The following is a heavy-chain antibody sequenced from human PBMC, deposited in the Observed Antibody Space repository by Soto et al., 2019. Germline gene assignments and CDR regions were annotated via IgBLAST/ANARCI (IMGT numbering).Heavy chain of an antibody. CDR3: AISPETLDY. V-gene: IGHV3-15*07. J-gene: IGHJ4*02. Sequence: GGSLRLSCAASGFIFINAWMNWVRQAPWKGLEWVGRIKSKPNGGTTAYAAPVKGRFTISRDDSKNTVYLQMNSLRAEDTAVYYCAISPETLDYWGQGTLVTVSS. CDR2: IKSKPNGGTT. D-gene: IGHD5-12*01. CDR1: GFIFINAW.